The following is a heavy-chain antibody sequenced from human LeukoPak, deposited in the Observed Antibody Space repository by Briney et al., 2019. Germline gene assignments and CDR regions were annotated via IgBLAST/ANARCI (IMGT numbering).Heavy chain of an antibody. CDR3: ARIRVYCSGGSCYYYYGMDV. CDR2: ISAYNGNT. D-gene: IGHD2-15*01. V-gene: IGHV1-18*01. J-gene: IGHJ6*02. Sequence: ASVKVSCKASGYTFTSYGISWVRDAPGQGLEWMGWISAYNGNTNYAQKLQGRVTMTTDTSTSTAYMELRSLRSDDTAVYYCARIRVYCSGGSCYYYYGMDVWGQGTTVTVSS. CDR1: GYTFTSYG.